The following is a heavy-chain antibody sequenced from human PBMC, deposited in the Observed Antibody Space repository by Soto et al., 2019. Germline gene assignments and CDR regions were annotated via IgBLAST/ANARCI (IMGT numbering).Heavy chain of an antibody. D-gene: IGHD6-19*01. J-gene: IGHJ4*02. Sequence: AGGSLRLSCAASGFTFSSYAMHWVRQAPGKGLEWVAVISYDGSNKYYADSVKGRFTISRDNSKNTLYLQMNSLRAEDTAVYYCARANGWLVIDYFDYWGQGTLVTVSS. CDR3: ARANGWLVIDYFDY. CDR2: ISYDGSNK. V-gene: IGHV3-30-3*01. CDR1: GFTFSSYA.